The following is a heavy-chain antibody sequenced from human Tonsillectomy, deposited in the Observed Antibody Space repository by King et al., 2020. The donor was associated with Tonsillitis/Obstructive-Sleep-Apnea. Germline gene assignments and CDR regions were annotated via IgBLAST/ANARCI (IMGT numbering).Heavy chain of an antibody. D-gene: IGHD3-22*01. V-gene: IGHV5-10-1*01. Sequence: QLVQSGAEVKKPGESLRISCKGSGYSFTSYWITWVRQMPGKGLEWMGRIDPSDSYTNYSPSFQGHVTISADKSISTAYLQWSSLKASDTAMYYCARGPTSSGWAQGHNYWGQGTLVTVSS. CDR3: ARGPTSSGWAQGHNY. CDR1: GYSFTSYW. CDR2: IDPSDSYT. J-gene: IGHJ4*02.